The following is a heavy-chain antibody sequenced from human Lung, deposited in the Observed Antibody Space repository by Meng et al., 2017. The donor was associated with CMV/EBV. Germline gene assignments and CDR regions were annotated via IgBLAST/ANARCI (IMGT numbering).Heavy chain of an antibody. V-gene: IGHV4-59*12. CDR3: ARAAADDDFWSDYEGPGGMDV. J-gene: IGHJ6*02. D-gene: IGHD3-3*01. Sequence: LXCPVSGGSISSYYWSWIRQPPGKGLEWIGYIYYSGSTNYNPSLKSRVTISLDTSKNQFSLKLSSVTAADTAVYYCARAAADDDFWSDYEGPGGMDVWXQGTTVTVSS. CDR2: IYYSGST. CDR1: GGSISSYY.